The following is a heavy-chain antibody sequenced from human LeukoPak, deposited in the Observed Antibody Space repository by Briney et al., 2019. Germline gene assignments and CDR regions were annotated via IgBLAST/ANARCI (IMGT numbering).Heavy chain of an antibody. CDR1: GFTSSNAW. J-gene: IGHJ4*02. CDR3: TTTYYYDSSGYYHFDY. CDR2: IKSKTDGGTT. D-gene: IGHD3-22*01. Sequence: GGSLRLSCAASGFTSSNAWMSWVRQAPGKGLEWVGRIKSKTDGGTTDYAAPVKGGFTISRDDSKNTLYLQMNSPKTEDTAVYYCTTTYYYDSSGYYHFDYWGQGTLVTVSS. V-gene: IGHV3-15*01.